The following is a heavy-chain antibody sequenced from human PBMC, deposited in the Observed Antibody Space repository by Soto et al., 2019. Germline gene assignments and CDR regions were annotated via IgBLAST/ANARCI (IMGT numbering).Heavy chain of an antibody. V-gene: IGHV4-30-4*01. CDR2: IYYSGST. D-gene: IGHD4-17*01. Sequence: QVQLQESSPGLVKPSQTLSLTCTVSGGSISSGDYYWSWIRQPPGKGLEWIGYIYYSGSTYYNPSLKSRVTISVDTSKNQFSLKLSSVTAADTAVYYCARDRADGDPELNWFDPWGQGTLVTVSS. CDR3: ARDRADGDPELNWFDP. CDR1: GGSISSGDYY. J-gene: IGHJ5*02.